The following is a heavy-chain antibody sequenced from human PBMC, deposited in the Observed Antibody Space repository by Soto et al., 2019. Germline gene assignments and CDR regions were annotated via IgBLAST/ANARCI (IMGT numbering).Heavy chain of an antibody. CDR3: ARRVYATHYYYYGMDV. CDR1: GGSFSGYY. CDR2: INHSGST. J-gene: IGHJ6*02. D-gene: IGHD2-8*01. V-gene: IGHV4-34*01. Sequence: QVQLQQWGAGLLKPSETLSLTFAVYGGSFSGYYWSWIRQPPGKGLEWIGEINHSGSTNYNPSLKSRVTITVDTSKKQFSLKLSYVTAADTAVYDCARRVYATHYYYYGMDVWGQGTTVTVSS.